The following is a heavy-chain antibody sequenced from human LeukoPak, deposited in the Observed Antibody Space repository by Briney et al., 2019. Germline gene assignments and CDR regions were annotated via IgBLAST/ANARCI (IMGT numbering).Heavy chain of an antibody. CDR1: SASISSSPHF. CDR3: AANSADYNTLGSSYKV. D-gene: IGHD3-10*01. CDR2: ISYSGTT. V-gene: IGHV4-39*02. Sequence: PSETLSLTCTVSSASISSSPHFWGWVRQPPGKGLEWIGSISYSGTTYYNPSLKSRVTISVDTSKNHFSLKLSSVTAADTAVYYCAANSADYNTLGSSYKVWGQGTLVTVSS. J-gene: IGHJ4*02.